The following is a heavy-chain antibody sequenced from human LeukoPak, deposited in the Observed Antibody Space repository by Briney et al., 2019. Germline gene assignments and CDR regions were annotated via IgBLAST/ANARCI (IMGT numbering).Heavy chain of an antibody. V-gene: IGHV4-34*01. CDR2: INHSGST. Sequence: SETLSLTCTVSGGSISSYYWSWIRQPPGKGLKWIGEINHSGSTNYNPSLKSRVTISVDASKNQFSLKLSSVTAADTAVYYCARAMYYYDSSGYLGGHYFDYWGQGTLVTVSS. D-gene: IGHD3-22*01. J-gene: IGHJ4*02. CDR3: ARAMYYYDSSGYLGGHYFDY. CDR1: GGSISSYY.